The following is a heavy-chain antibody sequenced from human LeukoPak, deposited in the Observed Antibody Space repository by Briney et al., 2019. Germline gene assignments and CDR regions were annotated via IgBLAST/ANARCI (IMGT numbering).Heavy chain of an antibody. V-gene: IGHV3-53*01. Sequence: GGSLRLSCAASGFTVSSNYMSWVRQAPGKGLEWVSVIYSGRSTYYADSVKGRFTISRDNSKNTLYLQMNSLRAEDTAVYYCARFALWDCSSTSCPDYWGQGTLVTVSS. CDR2: IYSGRST. D-gene: IGHD2-2*01. J-gene: IGHJ4*02. CDR3: ARFALWDCSSTSCPDY. CDR1: GFTVSSNY.